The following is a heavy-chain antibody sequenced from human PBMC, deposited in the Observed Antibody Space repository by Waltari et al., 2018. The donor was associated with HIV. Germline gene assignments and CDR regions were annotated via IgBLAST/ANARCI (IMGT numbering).Heavy chain of an antibody. CDR3: AKASRSTFDGYGMDV. CDR1: GFTFDDYA. Sequence: EVQLVESGGVVVQPGGYLRLSCAAPGFTFDDYAMHWVRQAPGKGLEWVSLISWNGGNTLYADSVKGRFTISRDNSKNSLYLQMNSLRAEDTALYYCAKASRSTFDGYGMDVWGQGTTVTVSS. CDR2: ISWNGGNT. V-gene: IGHV3-43D*04. D-gene: IGHD3-9*01. J-gene: IGHJ6*02.